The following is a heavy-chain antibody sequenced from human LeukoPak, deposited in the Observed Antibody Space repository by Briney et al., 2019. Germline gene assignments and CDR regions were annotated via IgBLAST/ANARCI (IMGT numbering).Heavy chain of an antibody. J-gene: IGHJ4*02. CDR1: GFTFSSYA. CDR2: ISGSGGST. D-gene: IGHD6-13*01. Sequence: GGSLRLSCAASGFTFSSYAMSWVRQAPGKGLEWVSAISGSGGSTYYADSVKGRFTISRDNSKNTLNLQMNSLRAEDTAVYYCAKASNSYSSLDYWGQGSLVTVSS. CDR3: AKASNSYSSLDY. V-gene: IGHV3-23*01.